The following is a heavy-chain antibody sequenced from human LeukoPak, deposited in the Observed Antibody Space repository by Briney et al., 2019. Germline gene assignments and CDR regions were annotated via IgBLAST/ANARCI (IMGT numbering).Heavy chain of an antibody. CDR1: GYTFTSYY. V-gene: IGHV1-18*04. CDR2: ISAYNGNT. D-gene: IGHD6-19*01. CDR3: ARIDSSGWDAFGY. J-gene: IGHJ4*02. Sequence: ASVKVSCKASGYTFTSYYMHWVRQAPGQGLERMGWISAYNGNTNYAQKLQGRVAMTTDTSTGTAYMELRSLRSDDTAVYYCARIDSSGWDAFGYWGQGTLVTVSS.